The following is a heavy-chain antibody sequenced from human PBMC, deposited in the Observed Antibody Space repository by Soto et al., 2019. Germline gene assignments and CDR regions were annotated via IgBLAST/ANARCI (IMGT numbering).Heavy chain of an antibody. Sequence: ESGGGVVQPGRSLRLSCAASGFTFSSYGMHWVRQAPGKGLEWVAVISYDGSNKYYADSVKGRFTISRDNSKNTLYLQMNSLRAEDTAVYYCAKSDYDIHPHYYYYGMDVWGQGTTVTVSS. CDR3: AKSDYDIHPHYYYYGMDV. D-gene: IGHD3-9*01. V-gene: IGHV3-30*18. CDR2: ISYDGSNK. J-gene: IGHJ6*02. CDR1: GFTFSSYG.